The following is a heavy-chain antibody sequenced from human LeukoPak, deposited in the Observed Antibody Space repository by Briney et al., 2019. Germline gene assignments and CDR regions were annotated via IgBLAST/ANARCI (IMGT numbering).Heavy chain of an antibody. D-gene: IGHD1-26*01. CDR3: ARGRFRWELEIRDFDY. V-gene: IGHV1-18*01. Sequence: ASVKVSCKASGYTFTSYGISWVGQAPGQGLEWMGWISAYNGNTNYAQKLQGRVTMTTDTSTSTAYMELSSLRSEDTAVYYCARGRFRWELEIRDFDYWGQGTLVTVSS. J-gene: IGHJ4*02. CDR2: ISAYNGNT. CDR1: GYTFTSYG.